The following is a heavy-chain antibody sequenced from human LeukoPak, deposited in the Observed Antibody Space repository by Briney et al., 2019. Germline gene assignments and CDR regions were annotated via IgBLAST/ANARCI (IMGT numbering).Heavy chain of an antibody. CDR1: GFTFSSYA. J-gene: IGHJ4*02. CDR2: ISGSGGST. D-gene: IGHD3-22*01. Sequence: GGSLRLSCAASGFTFSSYAMSWVRQAPGKGLEWVSAISGSGGSTYYADSVKGRFTISRDNSKNTLYLQMNSLRAEDTAVYYWATRGYYYDSSVYYRVHFFDYWAQGTLVTVSS. CDR3: ATRGYYYDSSVYYRVHFFDY. V-gene: IGHV3-23*01.